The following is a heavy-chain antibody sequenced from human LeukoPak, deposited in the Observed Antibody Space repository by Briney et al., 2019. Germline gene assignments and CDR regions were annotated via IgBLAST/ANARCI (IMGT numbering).Heavy chain of an antibody. D-gene: IGHD2-15*01. CDR1: GLTFRRYW. Sequence: GGSLRLSCTAPGLTFRRYWMNWVRQAPGKGLEWVANIKPDGSATSYVDSVKGRFTISRDNVKNSAYLQMNSLRAEDTAVYYCAGGGGWVFYSWGQGALVTVSA. V-gene: IGHV3-7*04. CDR3: AGGGGWVFYS. J-gene: IGHJ4*02. CDR2: IKPDGSAT.